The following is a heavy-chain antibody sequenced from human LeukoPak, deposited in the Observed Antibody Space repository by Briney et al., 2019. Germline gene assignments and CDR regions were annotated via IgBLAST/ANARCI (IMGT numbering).Heavy chain of an antibody. Sequence: SGGSLRLSCAASGFTFSSYGTHWVRQAPGKGLEWVAVIWYDGSNKYYADSVKGRFTISRDNSKNTLYLQMNSLRAEDTAVYYCARDRNTMVRGVYSPLVFDYWGQGTLVTVSS. CDR2: IWYDGSNK. CDR1: GFTFSSYG. D-gene: IGHD3-10*01. CDR3: ARDRNTMVRGVYSPLVFDY. V-gene: IGHV3-33*08. J-gene: IGHJ4*02.